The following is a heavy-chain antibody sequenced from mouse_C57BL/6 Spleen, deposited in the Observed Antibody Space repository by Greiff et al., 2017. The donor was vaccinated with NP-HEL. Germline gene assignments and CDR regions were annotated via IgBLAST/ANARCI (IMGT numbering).Heavy chain of an antibody. J-gene: IGHJ2*01. V-gene: IGHV5-4*01. Sequence: EVQLVESGGGLVKPGGSLKLSCAASGFTFSSYAMSWVRQTPEKRLEWVATISDGGSYTYYPDNVKGRFTISRDNAKNNLYLQMSHLKSEDTAMYYCARAPRWDYWGQGTTLTVSS. CDR1: GFTFSSYA. CDR2: ISDGGSYT. CDR3: ARAPRWDY.